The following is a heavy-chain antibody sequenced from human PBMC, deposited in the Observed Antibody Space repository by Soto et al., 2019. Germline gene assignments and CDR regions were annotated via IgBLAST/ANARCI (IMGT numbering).Heavy chain of an antibody. Sequence: KTSETLSLTCAVYGGSFSGYYWSWIRQPPGKGLEWIGEINHSGSTNYNPSLKSRATISVDTSKNQFSLKLSSVTAADTAVYYCAHSPPDFGDTAMAFFDYWGQGTLVTVSS. J-gene: IGHJ4*02. CDR2: INHSGST. CDR3: AHSPPDFGDTAMAFFDY. V-gene: IGHV4-34*01. CDR1: GGSFSGYY. D-gene: IGHD5-18*01.